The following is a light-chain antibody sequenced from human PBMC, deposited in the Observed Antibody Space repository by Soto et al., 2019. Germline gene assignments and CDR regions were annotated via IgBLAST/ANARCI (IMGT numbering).Light chain of an antibody. V-gene: IGLV2-11*01. CDR2: DVT. CDR1: SSDIGTYNF. Sequence: QSALTQPRSGSGSPEQSVTLSCIGTSSDIGTYNFVSWYQQNPGKAPKLLIYDVTKRPSGVPDRFSGSKSGNTASLTISGLQSEDEADYYCCSYAVANTLVFGGGTKLAVL. J-gene: IGLJ3*02. CDR3: CSYAVANTLV.